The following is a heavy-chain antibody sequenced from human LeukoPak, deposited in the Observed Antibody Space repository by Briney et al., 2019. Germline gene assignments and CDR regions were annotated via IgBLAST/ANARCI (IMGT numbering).Heavy chain of an antibody. CDR2: IYTSGST. V-gene: IGHV4-4*07. J-gene: IGHJ4*02. CDR3: TREGDDYGDLPMIPY. CDR1: GGSISSYY. Sequence: PSETLSLTCTVPGGSISSYYWSWIRQPAGKGLEWIGRIYTSGSTNYNPSLKSRVTMSVATSKNQSSLMLSSRTGADRAGSYCTREGDDYGDLPMIPYWGQGTLVTVSS. D-gene: IGHD4-17*01.